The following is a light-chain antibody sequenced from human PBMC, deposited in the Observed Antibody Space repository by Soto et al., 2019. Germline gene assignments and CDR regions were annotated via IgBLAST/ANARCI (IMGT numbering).Light chain of an antibody. V-gene: IGKV1-33*01. CDR2: DAS. CDR3: QQHNNLPLT. Sequence: IQMTQIPSFVYASVGDRVTFTCRASQPIYHYLNWYQQKPGKAPNLLIFDASILETGVPSRFSGSGSGTDFNFTISTLQPEDIATYYCQQHNNLPLTFGGGTKVEIK. CDR1: QPIYHY. J-gene: IGKJ4*01.